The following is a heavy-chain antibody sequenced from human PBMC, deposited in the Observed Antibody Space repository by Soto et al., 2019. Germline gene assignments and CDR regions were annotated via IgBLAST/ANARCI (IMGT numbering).Heavy chain of an antibody. Sequence: SETLSLTCTVSGGSISSYYWSWIRQPPGKGLEWIGYIYYSGSTNYNPSLKSRVTISVDTSKNQFSLKLSSVTAADTAVYYCARFRYGDYRTSNWFDPWGQGTLVTVSS. V-gene: IGHV4-59*01. D-gene: IGHD4-17*01. CDR1: GGSISSYY. CDR2: IYYSGST. J-gene: IGHJ5*02. CDR3: ARFRYGDYRTSNWFDP.